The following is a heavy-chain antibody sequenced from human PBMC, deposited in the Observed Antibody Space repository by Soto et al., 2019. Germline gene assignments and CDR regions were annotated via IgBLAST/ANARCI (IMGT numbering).Heavy chain of an antibody. D-gene: IGHD6-19*01. Sequence: QVQLVESGGGVVQPGRSLRLSCAASGFTFSSYGMHWVRQAPGKGLEWVAVISYDGSNKYYADSVKGRFTISRDNSKNTLYLQMNSLRAEDTAGYYCANSDRWQWLAPNWGQGTLVTVSS. CDR2: ISYDGSNK. CDR1: GFTFSSYG. V-gene: IGHV3-30*18. J-gene: IGHJ4*02. CDR3: ANSDRWQWLAPN.